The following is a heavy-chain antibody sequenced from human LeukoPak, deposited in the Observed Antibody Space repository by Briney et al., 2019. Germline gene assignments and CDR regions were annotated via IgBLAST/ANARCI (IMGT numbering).Heavy chain of an antibody. V-gene: IGHV3-30*02. CDR1: GFTFSSYG. J-gene: IGHJ4*02. CDR2: IRYDGSNK. CDR3: ATPGYDYVWGSPVDY. Sequence: PGGSLRLSCAASGFTFSSYGMHWVRQAPGKGLEWVAFIRYDGSNKYYTDSVKGRFTISRDNSKNTLYLQMNSLRAEDTAVYYCATPGYDYVWGSPVDYWGQGTLVTVSS. D-gene: IGHD3-16*01.